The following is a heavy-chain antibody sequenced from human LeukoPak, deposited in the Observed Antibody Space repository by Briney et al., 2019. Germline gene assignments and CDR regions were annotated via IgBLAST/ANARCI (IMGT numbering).Heavy chain of an antibody. Sequence: SETLSLTCTVSGGSMSLYYWSWIRQAPGKGLEWIGYVSHSGSTIYNPSLKSRVTISVDTSKNQLSLKLSSVTAADMAVYYCARVLMGFSYGSPDANFYYGMDAWGQGTTVTVSS. CDR2: VSHSGST. D-gene: IGHD5-18*01. J-gene: IGHJ6*02. CDR3: ARVLMGFSYGSPDANFYYGMDA. CDR1: GGSMSLYY. V-gene: IGHV4-59*01.